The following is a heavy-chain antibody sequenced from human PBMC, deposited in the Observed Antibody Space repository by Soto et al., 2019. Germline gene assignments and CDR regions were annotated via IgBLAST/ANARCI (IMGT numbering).Heavy chain of an antibody. V-gene: IGHV4-34*01. D-gene: IGHD3-10*01. CDR2: INHSGST. J-gene: IGHJ6*03. CDR1: GGSFSGYY. Sequence: SETLSLTCAVYGGSFSGYYWSWIRQPPGKGLEWIGEINHSGSTNYNPSLKSRVTISVDTSKNQFSLKLSSVTAADTAVYYCARGFGESLYYYYMDVWGKGTTVTVSS. CDR3: ARGFGESLYYYYMDV.